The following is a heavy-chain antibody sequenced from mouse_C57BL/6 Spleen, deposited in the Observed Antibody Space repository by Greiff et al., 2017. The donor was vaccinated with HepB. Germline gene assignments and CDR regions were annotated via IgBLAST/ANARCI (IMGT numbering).Heavy chain of an antibody. D-gene: IGHD1-1*01. CDR1: GYTFTSYW. CDR3: ARNYYGSSAPGFAY. J-gene: IGHJ3*01. V-gene: IGHV1-55*01. Sequence: QVQLQQPGAELVKPGASVKMSCKASGYTFTSYWITWVKQRPGQGLEWIGDIYPGSGSTNYNEKFKSKATLTVDTSSSTAYMQLSSLTSEDSAVYYCARNYYGSSAPGFAYWGQGTLVTVSA. CDR2: IYPGSGST.